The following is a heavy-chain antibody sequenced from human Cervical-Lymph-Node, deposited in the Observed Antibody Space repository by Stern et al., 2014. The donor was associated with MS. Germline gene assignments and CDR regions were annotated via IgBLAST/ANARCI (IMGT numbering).Heavy chain of an antibody. J-gene: IGHJ6*02. CDR3: ARDHFTTSLDV. CDR1: GGSISSDNYY. D-gene: IGHD3-22*01. CDR2: IYYSGTT. Sequence: QVQLVESGPGLVKPSQTLSLTCTVSGGSISSDNYYWTWIRQHPGKGLEWIGHIYYSGTTYYNPSLKSRVSITVDTSQNLFSLRLSSVTAAYTAVYYCARDHFTTSLDVWGHGTTVTVS. V-gene: IGHV4-31*03.